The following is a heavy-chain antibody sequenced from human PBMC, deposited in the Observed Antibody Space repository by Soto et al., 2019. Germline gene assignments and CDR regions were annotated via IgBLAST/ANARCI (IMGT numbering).Heavy chain of an antibody. V-gene: IGHV4-61*01. D-gene: IGHD2-8*02. Sequence: QVQLQESGPGLVKPSETLSLTCTVSGGSVSSGSYYWSWIRQPPGKGLEWIGYIYYSGSTNYNPFLKSRVTISVDTSKNQFSLKLSSVTAADTAVYYCARFTNMVLGGMDVWGQGTTVTVSS. CDR2: IYYSGST. CDR3: ARFTNMVLGGMDV. CDR1: GGSVSSGSYY. J-gene: IGHJ6*02.